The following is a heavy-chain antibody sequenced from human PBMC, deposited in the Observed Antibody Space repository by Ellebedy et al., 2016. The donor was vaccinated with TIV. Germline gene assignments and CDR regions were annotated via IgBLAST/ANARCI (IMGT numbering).Heavy chain of an antibody. CDR1: GYTFISYG. CDR2: ISAYNGDT. J-gene: IGHJ4*02. CDR3: ARVGGVAALHLDY. V-gene: IGHV1-18*04. Sequence: AASVKVSCKASGYTFISYGITWVRQAPGQGLEWMGWISAYNGDTIYAQKFQGRVTMTTDTSTTTDYMDLRSLRSDDTAVYYCARVGGVAALHLDYWGQGTLVTVSS. D-gene: IGHD3-16*01.